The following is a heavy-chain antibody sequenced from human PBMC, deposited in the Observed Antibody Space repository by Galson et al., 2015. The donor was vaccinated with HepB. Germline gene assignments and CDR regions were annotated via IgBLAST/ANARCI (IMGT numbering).Heavy chain of an antibody. V-gene: IGHV1-8*02. CDR1: GGTFSSYA. Sequence: SVKVSCKASGGTFSSYAISWVRQATGQGLEWMGWMNPNSGNTGYAQKFQGRVTMTRNTSISTAYMELSSLRSEDTAVYYCARAGVLRFLEWLPRNNWFDPWGQGTLVTVSS. D-gene: IGHD3-3*01. CDR2: MNPNSGNT. J-gene: IGHJ5*02. CDR3: ARAGVLRFLEWLPRNNWFDP.